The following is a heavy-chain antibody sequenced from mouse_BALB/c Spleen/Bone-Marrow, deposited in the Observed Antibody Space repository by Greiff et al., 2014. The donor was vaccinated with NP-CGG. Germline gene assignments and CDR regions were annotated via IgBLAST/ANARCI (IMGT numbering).Heavy chain of an antibody. CDR3: AAHGAY. V-gene: IGHV1S29*02. Sequence: EVKLMESGPELVKPGASVKISCMASGYTFTDYSMHWVKQSHGKSLEWIGYIYPYNGGTGYNQNFKSKATLTVDNSYRTAYMELRSLTSEDSAVYYCAAHGAYWGQGTLVTVSA. CDR1: GYTFTDYS. J-gene: IGHJ3*01. CDR2: IYPYNGGT.